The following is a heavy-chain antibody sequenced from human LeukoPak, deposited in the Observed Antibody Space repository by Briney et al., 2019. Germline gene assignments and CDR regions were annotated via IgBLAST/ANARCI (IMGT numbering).Heavy chain of an antibody. Sequence: SETLSLTCTVSGYSISSGYYWGWIRQPPGKGLEWIGSIYHSGSTYYNPSLKSRVTISVDTSKNQFSLKLSSVTAADTAVYYCARQAYCGGDCYSSVFDYWGQGTLVTVSS. V-gene: IGHV4-38-2*02. CDR1: GYSISSGYY. CDR2: IYHSGST. J-gene: IGHJ4*02. D-gene: IGHD2-21*02. CDR3: ARQAYCGGDCYSSVFDY.